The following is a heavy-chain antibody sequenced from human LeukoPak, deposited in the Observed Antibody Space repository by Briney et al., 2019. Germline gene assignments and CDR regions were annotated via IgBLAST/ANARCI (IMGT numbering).Heavy chain of an antibody. CDR2: IYTSGST. J-gene: IGHJ3*02. CDR1: GGSISSYY. CDR3: ARDIVVVVAQRDDAFDI. D-gene: IGHD2-15*01. V-gene: IGHV4-4*07. Sequence: SETLSLTCTVSGGSISSYYWSWIRQPAGKGLEWIGRIYTSGSTNYNPSLKSRVTMSVDTSKNQFSLELSSVTAADTAVYYCARDIVVVVAQRDDAFDIWGQGTMVTVSS.